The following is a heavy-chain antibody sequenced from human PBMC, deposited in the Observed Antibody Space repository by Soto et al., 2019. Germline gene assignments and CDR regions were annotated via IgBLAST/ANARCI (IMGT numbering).Heavy chain of an antibody. CDR3: ASADVGDRPFAA. J-gene: IGHJ5*02. CDR2: IDYRAIT. CDR1: GERIHTRD. V-gene: IGHV4-59*01. Sequence: KASETLCLTCTVCGERIHTRDWNGIRQPPRKGLEWIRYIDYRAITSYNPSLYSQVTLPLDRAKHQFPLRVTSMTAADTAMYYCASADVGDRPFAAWGQRIMVTVSS. D-gene: IGHD6-6*01.